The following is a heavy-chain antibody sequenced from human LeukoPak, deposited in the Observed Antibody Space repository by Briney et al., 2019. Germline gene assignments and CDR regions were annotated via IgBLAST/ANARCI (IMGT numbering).Heavy chain of an antibody. CDR2: INRHTAGT. Sequence: ASVMVSCKASGYTFTGYYIHWVRQAPGQGLEWIGWINRHTAGTNYAQKFQGRVTMTTDTSISTSYMELSRLRVDDTAMYYCASGEHAYYFYYMDVWGKGTTVIVSS. V-gene: IGHV1-2*02. CDR3: ASGEHAYYFYYMDV. J-gene: IGHJ6*03. D-gene: IGHD2-21*01. CDR1: GYTFTGYY.